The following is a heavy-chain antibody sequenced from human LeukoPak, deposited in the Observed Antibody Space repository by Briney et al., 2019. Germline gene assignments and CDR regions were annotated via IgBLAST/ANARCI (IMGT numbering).Heavy chain of an antibody. CDR3: ARDSGRSSNWFDP. J-gene: IGHJ5*02. D-gene: IGHD2-15*01. CDR2: IYTSGST. Sequence: SETLSLTCTVSGGSISSGSYYWSWIRQPAGKGLEWIGRIYTSGSTNYNPSLKSRVTISVDTSKNQFSLKLSSVTAADTAVYYCARDSGRSSNWFDPWGQGTLVTVSS. CDR1: GGSISSGSYY. V-gene: IGHV4-61*02.